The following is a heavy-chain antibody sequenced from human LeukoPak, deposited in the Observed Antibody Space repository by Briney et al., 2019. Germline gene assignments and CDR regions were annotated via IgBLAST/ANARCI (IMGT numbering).Heavy chain of an antibody. CDR3: SRGGRLPAY. D-gene: IGHD1-1*01. CDR2: IRGGAFSGAT. CDR1: GFTFRDYG. Sequence: GRSLRLSCTTSGFTFRDYGVNWVRQAPGKGLEWVGLIRGGAFSGATEYAASVKGRFTVSRDDSKSIAYLQMNSLQTEDTAVYYCSRGGRLPAYWGQVSLATVSS. V-gene: IGHV3-49*04. J-gene: IGHJ4*02.